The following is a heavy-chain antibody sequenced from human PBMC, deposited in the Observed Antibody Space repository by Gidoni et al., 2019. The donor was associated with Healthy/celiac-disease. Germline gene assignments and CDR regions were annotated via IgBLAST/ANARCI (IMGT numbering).Heavy chain of an antibody. CDR2: IYTSGST. Sequence: QVQLQESGPGLVKPSQTLSLTCTVSGGPISSGSYYWSWIRQPAGKGLEWIGRIYTSGSTNYNPSLKSRVTISVDTSKNQFSLKLSSVTAADTAVYYCARDRYLDGMDVWGQGTTVTVSS. D-gene: IGHD3-16*02. J-gene: IGHJ6*02. CDR3: ARDRYLDGMDV. V-gene: IGHV4-61*02. CDR1: GGPISSGSYY.